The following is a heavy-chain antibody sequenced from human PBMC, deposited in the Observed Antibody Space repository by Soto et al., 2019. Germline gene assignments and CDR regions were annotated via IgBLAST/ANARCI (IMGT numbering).Heavy chain of an antibody. Sequence: QLQLQESGPGLVKPSETLSLTCTVSGGSIRSSSYHWGWIRQPPGKGLECIGNTFYSGSTYYNPSLRRRVTISVDTSKNQFSLKLSSVTAADTAVYYCATVMGRDNGGYFHHWGQGTLVTVSS. CDR1: GGSIRSSSYH. D-gene: IGHD4-17*01. CDR2: TFYSGST. CDR3: ATVMGRDNGGYFHH. J-gene: IGHJ1*01. V-gene: IGHV4-39*01.